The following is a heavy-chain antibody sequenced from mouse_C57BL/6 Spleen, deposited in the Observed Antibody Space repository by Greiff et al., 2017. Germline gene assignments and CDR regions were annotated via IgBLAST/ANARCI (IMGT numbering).Heavy chain of an antibody. CDR3: ARSGFITPVVADFDY. Sequence: QVQLQQPGAELVRPGSSVKLSCKASGYTFTSYWMHWVKQRPIQGLEWIGNIDPSDSETHYNQKFKDKATLTVDKSSSTAYMQLSSLTSEDSAVYYCARSGFITPVVADFDYWGQGTTLTFSS. V-gene: IGHV1-52*01. J-gene: IGHJ2*01. CDR1: GYTFTSYW. CDR2: IDPSDSET. D-gene: IGHD1-1*01.